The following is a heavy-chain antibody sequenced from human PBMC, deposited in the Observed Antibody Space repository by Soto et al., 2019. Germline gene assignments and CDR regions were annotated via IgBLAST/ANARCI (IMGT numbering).Heavy chain of an antibody. CDR2: ISGSGGTT. D-gene: IGHD2-2*01. CDR1: GFTFRSYA. Sequence: GGSLRLSCAASGFTFRSYAMSWVRQAPGKGLECVSVISGSGGTTYYADSVKGRFTISRDNSKNTLYLQMSSLRVEDTAVYYCAKVSISRFCSTTNCLGGMDVWGKGTTVTVSS. CDR3: AKVSISRFCSTTNCLGGMDV. V-gene: IGHV3-23*01. J-gene: IGHJ6*03.